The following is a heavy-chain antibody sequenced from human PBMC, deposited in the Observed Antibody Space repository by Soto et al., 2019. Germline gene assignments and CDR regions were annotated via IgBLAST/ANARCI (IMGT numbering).Heavy chain of an antibody. J-gene: IGHJ6*02. CDR1: GFTFSSYG. CDR3: ARDIEEAGTSYYYYGMDV. V-gene: IGHV3-33*01. D-gene: IGHD6-13*01. CDR2: IWYDGSNK. Sequence: QVQLVESGGGVVQPGRSLRLSCAASGFTFSSYGMHWVRQAPGKGLEWVAVIWYDGSNKYYADSVKGRFTISRDNSKNTLYLKMNSVRAEDTAVYYCARDIEEAGTSYYYYGMDVWGQGTTVTVSS.